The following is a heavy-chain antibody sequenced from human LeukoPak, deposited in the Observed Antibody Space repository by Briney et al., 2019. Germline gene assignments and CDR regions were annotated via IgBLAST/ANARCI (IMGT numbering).Heavy chain of an antibody. J-gene: IGHJ3*02. CDR2: MNPNSGNT. V-gene: IGHV1-8*01. Sequence: ASVKVSCKASGYTFTSYDINWVRQATGQGLEGMGWMNPNSGNTGYAQKFQGRVTMTRNTSISTAYMELSSLRSEDTAVYYCARDLEGNGDSPDIWGQGTMVTVSS. CDR1: GYTFTSYD. CDR3: ARDLEGNGDSPDI. D-gene: IGHD4-17*01.